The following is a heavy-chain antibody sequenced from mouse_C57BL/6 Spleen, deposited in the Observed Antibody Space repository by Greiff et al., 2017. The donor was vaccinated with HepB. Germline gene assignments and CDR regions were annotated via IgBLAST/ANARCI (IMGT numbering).Heavy chain of an antibody. CDR3: TTSYYGFQS. V-gene: IGHV14-4*01. CDR1: GFNIKDDY. D-gene: IGHD1-1*01. Sequence: VQLKQSGAELVRPGASVKLSCTASGFNIKDDYMHWVKQRPEQGLEWIGWIDPENGDTEYASKFQGKATITADTSSNTAYLQLSSLTSEDTAVYYCTTSYYGFQSWGQGTLVTVSA. J-gene: IGHJ3*01. CDR2: IDPENGDT.